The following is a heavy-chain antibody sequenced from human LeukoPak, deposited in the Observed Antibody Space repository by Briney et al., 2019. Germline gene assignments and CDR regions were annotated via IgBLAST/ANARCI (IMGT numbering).Heavy chain of an antibody. CDR3: ARDWSRFGELLYY. CDR2: ISSDGGTT. CDR1: GFTFRTYA. Sequence: GGSLRLSCSASGFTFRTYAMQWVRQAPGKGLEYVSGISSDGGTTYYADSVKGRFTISRDNSKNTLYLQMNSLRAEDTAVYYCARDWSRFGELLYYWGQGTLVTVSS. D-gene: IGHD3-10*01. V-gene: IGHV3-64*04. J-gene: IGHJ4*02.